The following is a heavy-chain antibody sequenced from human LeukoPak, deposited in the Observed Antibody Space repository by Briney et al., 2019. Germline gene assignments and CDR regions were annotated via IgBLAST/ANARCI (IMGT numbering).Heavy chain of an antibody. D-gene: IGHD3-22*01. J-gene: IGHJ4*02. CDR3: ARDVVTYYYDPQGDY. CDR2: ISSSSSTI. CDR1: GFTFSSYG. Sequence: PGGSLRLSCAASGFTFSSYGMSWVRQAPGKGLEWVSYISSSSSTIYYADSVKGRFTISRDNAKNSLYLQMNSLRAEDTAVYYCARDVVTYYYDPQGDYWGQGTLVTVSS. V-gene: IGHV3-48*01.